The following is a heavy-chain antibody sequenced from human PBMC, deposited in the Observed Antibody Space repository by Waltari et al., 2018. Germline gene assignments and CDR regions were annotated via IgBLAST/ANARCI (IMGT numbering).Heavy chain of an antibody. CDR2: ISGSGGST. Sequence: EVQLVESGGGLVQPGGSLRLSCAASGFTFSSYAMSWVRQAPGKGLEWVSAISGSGGSTYYADSVKGRFTISRDNSKNTLYLQMNSLRAEDTAVYYCARSLKSFGSYWAPLFDYWGQGTLVTVSS. CDR3: ARSLKSFGSYWAPLFDY. J-gene: IGHJ4*02. D-gene: IGHD1-26*01. CDR1: GFTFSSYA. V-gene: IGHV3-23*04.